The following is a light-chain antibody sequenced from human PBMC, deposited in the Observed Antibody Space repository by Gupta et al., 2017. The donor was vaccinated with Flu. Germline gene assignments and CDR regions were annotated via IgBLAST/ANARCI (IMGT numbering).Light chain of an antibody. CDR2: VAD. CDR3: QSYDSTLSGSVI. V-gene: IGLV1-40*01. CDR1: SSNIGAGYD. J-gene: IGLJ2*01. Sequence: TTSCTGSSSNIGAGYDVHCYQQLPGTAPNLLLFVADNRPSGVPARFSGSKSGTSAALTITGLQAEEEADYYCQSYDSTLSGSVIFGGGTKLTVL.